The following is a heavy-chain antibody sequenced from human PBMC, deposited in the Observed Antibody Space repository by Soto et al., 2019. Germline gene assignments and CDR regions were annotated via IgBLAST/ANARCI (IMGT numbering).Heavy chain of an antibody. CDR1: GCTFSTYT. Sequence: SVKVSCKSSGCTFSTYTLAWVRQAPGQGLEWVGGIIPIFGTANYPQKFKGRVTITADESTSTAYMELSSVRSEDTAVYYCARSQDSSGYWNSCFDPWGQGTLVTVSS. J-gene: IGHJ5*02. CDR3: ARSQDSSGYWNSCFDP. D-gene: IGHD3-22*01. V-gene: IGHV1-69*13. CDR2: IIPIFGTA.